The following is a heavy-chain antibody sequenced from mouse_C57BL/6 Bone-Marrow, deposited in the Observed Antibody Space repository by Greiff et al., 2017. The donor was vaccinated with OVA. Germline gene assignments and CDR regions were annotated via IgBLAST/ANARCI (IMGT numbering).Heavy chain of an antibody. CDR3: ARGGTTVDYYAMDY. CDR1: GFTFSSYA. Sequence: DVKLQESGGGLVKPGGSLKLSCAASGFTFSSYAMSWVRQTPEKRLEWVATISDGGSYTYYPDNVKGRFTISRDNAKNNLYLQMSHLKSEDKAMYDGARGGTTVDYYAMDYWGQGTSVTVSS. J-gene: IGHJ4*01. CDR2: ISDGGSYT. V-gene: IGHV5-4*03. D-gene: IGHD1-1*01.